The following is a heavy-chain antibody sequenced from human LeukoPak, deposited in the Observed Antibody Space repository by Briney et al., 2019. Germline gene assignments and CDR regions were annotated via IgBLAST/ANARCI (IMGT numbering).Heavy chain of an antibody. D-gene: IGHD2-2*01. Sequence: ASVKVSCKASGYTFTGYYMHWVRQAPGQGLEWMGWINPNSGGTNYAQKFQGRVTMTRDTSISTAYMELSRLRSDDTAVYYCARDEGRYCSSTSCLHFDYWGQGTLVTVSP. V-gene: IGHV1-2*02. CDR1: GYTFTGYY. CDR3: ARDEGRYCSSTSCLHFDY. CDR2: INPNSGGT. J-gene: IGHJ4*02.